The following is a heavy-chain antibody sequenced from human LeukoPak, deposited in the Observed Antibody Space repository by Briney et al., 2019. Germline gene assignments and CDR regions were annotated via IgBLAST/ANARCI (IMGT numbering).Heavy chain of an antibody. CDR1: GGGLSGYY. J-gene: IGHJ4*02. V-gene: IGHV4-34*01. CDR2: INHSGST. Sequence: SEKLSRNCAVHGGGLSGYYWSWIRQHPGKGLEWIGEINHSGSTNYNPSLKSRVTISVDTSKNQFSLKLSSVTAADTAVYYCARGSNYYYGSGSYYTRKYYFDYWGQGTLVTVSS. D-gene: IGHD3-10*01. CDR3: ARGSNYYYGSGSYYTRKYYFDY.